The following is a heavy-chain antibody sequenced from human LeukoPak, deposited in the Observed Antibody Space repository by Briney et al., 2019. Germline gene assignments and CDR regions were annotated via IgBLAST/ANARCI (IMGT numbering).Heavy chain of an antibody. V-gene: IGHV4-38-2*02. CDR3: ARVGPDGWFDP. CDR2: FYHGGST. D-gene: IGHD1-14*01. CDR1: GSSISTGYY. J-gene: IGHJ5*02. Sequence: SEPLSLTCPVSGSSISTGYYWDWIRQPPGKGLEWIGTFYHGGSTYYNPSLKSRVTISVDTSKNQFSLKLSSVTAADTAVYYCARVGPDGWFDPWGQGTLVTVSS.